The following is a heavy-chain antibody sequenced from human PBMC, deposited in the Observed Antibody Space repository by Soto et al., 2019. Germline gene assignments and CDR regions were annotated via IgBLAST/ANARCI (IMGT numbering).Heavy chain of an antibody. D-gene: IGHD5-18*01. CDR1: GFTFSSYA. CDR2: ISYDGSSK. V-gene: IGHV3-30-3*01. J-gene: IGHJ2*01. Sequence: QVQLVESGGGVVQPGRSLRLSYAASGFTFSSYAMHWVRQAPGKGLEWVAIISYDGSSKYYADSVKGRFTISRDNSKNTLYLQMNSLRAEDTAVYYCARDPLWGTAMVLWYFDLWGRGTLVTVSS. CDR3: ARDPLWGTAMVLWYFDL.